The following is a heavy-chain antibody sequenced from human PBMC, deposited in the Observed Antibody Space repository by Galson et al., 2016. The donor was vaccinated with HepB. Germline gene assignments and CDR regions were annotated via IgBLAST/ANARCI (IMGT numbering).Heavy chain of an antibody. D-gene: IGHD3-3*01. CDR3: AKDRPEGDFPYYFDS. J-gene: IGHJ4*02. Sequence: SWIRQHPGKGLEWIGYIFYRGGTYFNPSLESRVTMSVDTSKNQFSLKLTSVTAADAAVYYCAKDRPEGDFPYYFDSWGQGTLVTVSS. V-gene: IGHV4-31*02. CDR2: IFYRGGT.